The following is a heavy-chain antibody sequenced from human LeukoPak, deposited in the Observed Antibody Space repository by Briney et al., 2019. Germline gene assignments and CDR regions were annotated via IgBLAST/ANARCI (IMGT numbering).Heavy chain of an antibody. Sequence: SETLSLTCTVSGDSISRSSDYWGWIRQPPGKGPEWIGSVYYIGSTFYNPSLKSRLTISIDTSKNQFSLKLRSVTAADTAVYYCARTHLLEWLWGYYYYYMDVWGKGTTVTVSS. D-gene: IGHD3-3*01. CDR3: ARTHLLEWLWGYYYYYMDV. V-gene: IGHV4-39*07. CDR1: GDSISRSSDY. J-gene: IGHJ6*03. CDR2: VYYIGST.